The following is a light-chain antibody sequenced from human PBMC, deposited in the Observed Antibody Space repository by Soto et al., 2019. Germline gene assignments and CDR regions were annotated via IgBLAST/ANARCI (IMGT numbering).Light chain of an antibody. CDR1: QYINTR. J-gene: IGKJ1*01. V-gene: IGKV3D-15*01. CDR2: QTS. CDR3: QQYYSGRT. Sequence: EIVLTQSPATLSSFPGDGVTLSCRASQYINTRLAWYQHRPGQAPRLLIYQTSIRAAGIPARFSGSGSRTDFTLTISSLQAEDVATYYCQQYYSGRTFGQGTKVDIK.